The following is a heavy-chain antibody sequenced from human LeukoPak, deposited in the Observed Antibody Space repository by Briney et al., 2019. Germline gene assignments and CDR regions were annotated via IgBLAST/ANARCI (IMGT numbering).Heavy chain of an antibody. J-gene: IGHJ3*01. CDR1: GFTFSRYA. Sequence: GGSLRLSCAASGFTFSRYAMSWVRRAPGKGLEWVAVMSGNGGTALYAGSVRGRFTISRDNSKNTLSLEMNSLRAEDTALYFCAKGDDGDWSAFDFWGQETMVTVSS. D-gene: IGHD4-17*01. V-gene: IGHV3-23*01. CDR2: MSGNGGTA. CDR3: AKGDDGDWSAFDF.